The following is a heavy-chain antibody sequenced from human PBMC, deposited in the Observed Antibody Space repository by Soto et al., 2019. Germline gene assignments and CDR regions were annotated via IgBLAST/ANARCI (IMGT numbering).Heavy chain of an antibody. D-gene: IGHD6-13*01. CDR1: GYTFTSYG. V-gene: IGHV1-18*01. J-gene: IGHJ4*02. Sequence: QVQLVQSGAEVKKPGASVKVSCKASGYTFTSYGISWVRQAPGQGLEWMGWISAYNGNTHYAQKLQGRVTMTTDTPTSTAYMELRSLRSDDTAVYYCARAPDLAAAGTNHFDYGGQGTLVTVSS. CDR3: ARAPDLAAAGTNHFDY. CDR2: ISAYNGNT.